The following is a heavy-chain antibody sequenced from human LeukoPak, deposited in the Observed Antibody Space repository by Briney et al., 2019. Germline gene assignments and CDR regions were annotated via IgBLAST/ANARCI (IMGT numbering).Heavy chain of an antibody. V-gene: IGHV4-59*01. CDR2: IYYSGST. CDR3: ARDQGIAAAGNYYYYGMDV. J-gene: IGHJ6*02. CDR1: GSSISSYY. D-gene: IGHD6-13*01. Sequence: PSETLSLTCTVSGSSISSYYWSWIRQPPGKGLEWIGYIYYSGSTNYNPSLKSRVTISVDTSKNQFSLKLSSVTAADTAVYYCARDQGIAAAGNYYYYGMDVWGQGTTVTVSS.